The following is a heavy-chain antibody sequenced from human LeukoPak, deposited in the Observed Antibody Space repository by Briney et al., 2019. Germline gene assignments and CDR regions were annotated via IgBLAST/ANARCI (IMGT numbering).Heavy chain of an antibody. CDR3: ARDSDPDGGQCLAHFDY. Sequence: ASVKVSCKASGYTFTSYGISWVRQAPGQGLEWMGWISAYNGNTNYAQKLQGRVTMTTDTSTSTAYMELRSLRSDDTAVYYCARDSDPDGGQCLAHFDYWGQGTLVPVSS. D-gene: IGHD6-19*01. CDR2: ISAYNGNT. V-gene: IGHV1-18*01. J-gene: IGHJ4*02. CDR1: GYTFTSYG.